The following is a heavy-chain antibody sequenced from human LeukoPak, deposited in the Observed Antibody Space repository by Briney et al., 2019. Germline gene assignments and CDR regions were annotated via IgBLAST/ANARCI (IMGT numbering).Heavy chain of an antibody. CDR1: GLTFSSCW. CDR2: IKQDGSEK. CDR3: ARASWNDAFDI. D-gene: IGHD1-1*01. J-gene: IGHJ3*02. Sequence: GGSLRLSCAASGLTFSSCWMSWVRQAPGKGLEWVANIKQDGSEKYYVDSVKGRFTISRDNAKNSLYLQINSLRAEDTAVYYCARASWNDAFDIWGQGTMVTVSS. V-gene: IGHV3-7*01.